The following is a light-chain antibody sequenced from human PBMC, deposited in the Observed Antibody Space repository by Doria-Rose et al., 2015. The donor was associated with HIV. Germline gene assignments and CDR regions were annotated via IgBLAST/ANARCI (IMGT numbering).Light chain of an antibody. J-gene: IGKJ3*01. Sequence: TQSPESLGMSLGERATLNCKSNQSLLYTSKNYLAWYQRKPGQPPKLLIYWASTRQSGVPARFSGSGSGTDFTLTISSLEAEDVAVYYCQQYYDTPSFGPGTTVDIQ. CDR1: QSLLYTSKNY. CDR3: QQYYDTPS. V-gene: IGKV4-1*01. CDR2: WAS.